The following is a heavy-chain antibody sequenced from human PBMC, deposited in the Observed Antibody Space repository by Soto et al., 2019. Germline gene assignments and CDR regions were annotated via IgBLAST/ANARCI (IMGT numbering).Heavy chain of an antibody. CDR1: GFTFSSYA. J-gene: IGHJ4*02. V-gene: IGHV3-30-3*01. Sequence: GGSLRLSCAASGFTFSSYAMHWVRQAPGKGLEWVAVISYDGSNKYYADSVKGRFTISRDNSKNTLYLQMNSLRAEDTAVYYCARDHGFLEWLLFNDYWGQGTLVTVSS. CDR3: ARDHGFLEWLLFNDY. D-gene: IGHD3-3*01. CDR2: ISYDGSNK.